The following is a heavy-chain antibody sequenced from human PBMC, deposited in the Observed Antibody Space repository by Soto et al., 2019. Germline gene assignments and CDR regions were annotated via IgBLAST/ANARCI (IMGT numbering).Heavy chain of an antibody. V-gene: IGHV3-64D*08. D-gene: IGHD6-19*01. Sequence: GGSLRLSCSASGFTFSSYAMHWVRQAPGKGLEYVSAISSNGGSTYYAVPGKGRFTISRDNSKNTLYLQMSSLRAEDTAVYYCVTVGDSSGWPSGSYWGQGTLVTVSS. CDR3: VTVGDSSGWPSGSY. CDR2: ISSNGGST. CDR1: GFTFSSYA. J-gene: IGHJ4*02.